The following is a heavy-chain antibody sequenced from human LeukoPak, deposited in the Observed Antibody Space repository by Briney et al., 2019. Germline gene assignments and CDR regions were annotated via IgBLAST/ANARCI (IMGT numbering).Heavy chain of an antibody. Sequence: SETLSLTCAVYGGSFSGYYWSWIRQPPGKGLEWIGEINHSGSTNYNPSLKSRVTISVDTSKNQFSLKLSSVTSADTAVYYCARRDGPYWYFDLWGRGTLVTVSS. CDR1: GGSFSGYY. J-gene: IGHJ2*01. CDR3: ARRDGPYWYFDL. CDR2: INHSGST. V-gene: IGHV4-34*01.